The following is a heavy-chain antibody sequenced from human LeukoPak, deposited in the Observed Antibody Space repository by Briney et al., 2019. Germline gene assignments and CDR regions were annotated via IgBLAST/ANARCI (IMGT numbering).Heavy chain of an antibody. CDR2: IIPIFGTA. V-gene: IGHV1-69*13. CDR3: ARAVLIDIVVVPAAIDYFDY. Sequence: SVKVSCKASGYTFSSYAISWVRQAPGQGLEWMGGIIPIFGTANYAQKFQGRVTITADESTSTAYMELSSLRSEDTAVYYCARAVLIDIVVVPAAIDYFDYWGQGTLVTVSS. D-gene: IGHD2-2*01. CDR1: GYTFSSYA. J-gene: IGHJ4*02.